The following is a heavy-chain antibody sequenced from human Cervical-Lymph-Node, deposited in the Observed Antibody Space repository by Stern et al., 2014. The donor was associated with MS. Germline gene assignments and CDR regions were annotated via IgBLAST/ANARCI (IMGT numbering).Heavy chain of an antibody. CDR3: ARVRALGGTMVFDY. CDR2: IYYSGST. V-gene: IGHV4-59*01. J-gene: IGHJ4*02. CDR1: GGSISSYY. D-gene: IGHD3-10*01. Sequence: QVQLQESGPGLVEPSETLSLTCTVSGGSISSYYWSWIRQPPGKGLEWIGYIYYSGSTNYNPSLKSRVTISVDTSKNQFSLTLSSVTAADTAVYYCARVRALGGTMVFDYWGQGTLVTVSS.